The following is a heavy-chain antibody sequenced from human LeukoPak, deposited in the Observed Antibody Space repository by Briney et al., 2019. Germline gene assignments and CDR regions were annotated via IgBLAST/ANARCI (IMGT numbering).Heavy chain of an antibody. V-gene: IGHV4-31*03. J-gene: IGHJ4*02. Sequence: SQTLSLTCTVSGGSISSGGYYWSWIRQHPGKGLEWIGYIYYSGSTYYNPSLKSRVTISVDTSKNQFSLKLSSVTAADTAAYYCASSGYYFSIDYWGQGTLVTVSS. CDR2: IYYSGST. CDR1: GGSISSGGYY. CDR3: ASSGYYFSIDY. D-gene: IGHD3-22*01.